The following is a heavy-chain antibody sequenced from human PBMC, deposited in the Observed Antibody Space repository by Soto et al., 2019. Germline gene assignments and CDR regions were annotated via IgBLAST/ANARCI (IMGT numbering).Heavy chain of an antibody. D-gene: IGHD3-10*01. Sequence: ASVKVSCKASGYTFTGYDISWVRQAPGQGLEWMGWISANSGNTNYAQKVQGRVTMTTDTSTNTAYMELRSLRADDTAVYYCARRPAHSHGDFVTYYFDYWGQGALVTVSS. CDR3: ARRPAHSHGDFVTYYFDY. CDR1: GYTFTGYD. V-gene: IGHV1-18*01. J-gene: IGHJ4*02. CDR2: ISANSGNT.